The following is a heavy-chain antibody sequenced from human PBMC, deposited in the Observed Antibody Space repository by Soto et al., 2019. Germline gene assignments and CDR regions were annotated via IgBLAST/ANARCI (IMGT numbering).Heavy chain of an antibody. CDR3: AKGGMEWLYWFDP. CDR1: GFIFDDYA. CDR2: ISWHSGII. Sequence: EVQLVESGGGLVQPGRSLRLSCAASGFIFDDYAMHWVRQAPGKGLEGVSGISWHSGIIGYGDSVKGRFTISRDNAKNSLYLQMNSLSAEDTALYYCAKGGMEWLYWFDPWGQGTLVTVSS. J-gene: IGHJ5*02. V-gene: IGHV3-9*01. D-gene: IGHD3-3*01.